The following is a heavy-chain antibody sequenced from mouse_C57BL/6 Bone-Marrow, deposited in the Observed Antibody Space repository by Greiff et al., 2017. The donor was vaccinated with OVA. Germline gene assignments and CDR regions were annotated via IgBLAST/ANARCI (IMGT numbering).Heavy chain of an antibody. J-gene: IGHJ2*01. CDR1: GYTFTDHT. CDR3: ARGAFPYYGSSLFDY. D-gene: IGHD1-1*01. CDR2: IYPRDGST. Sequence: VQLQESDAELVKPGASVKISCKVSGYTFTDHTIHWLKQRPEQGLEWIGYIYPRDGSTKYNEKFKGKATLTADKSSSTAYMQLNSLTSEDSAVYFCARGAFPYYGSSLFDYWGQGTTLTVSS. V-gene: IGHV1-78*01.